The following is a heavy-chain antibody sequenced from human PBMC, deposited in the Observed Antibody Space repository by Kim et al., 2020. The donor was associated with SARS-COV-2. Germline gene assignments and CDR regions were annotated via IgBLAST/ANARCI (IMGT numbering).Heavy chain of an antibody. CDR3: ARQNSGWGEEPDY. CDR2: IIPIFGTA. Sequence: SVKVSCKASGGTFSSYAISWVRQAPGQGLEWMGGIIPIFGTANYAQKFQGRVTITADESTSTAYMELSSLRSEDTAVYYCARQNSGWGEEPDYWGQGTLVTVSS. CDR1: GGTFSSYA. D-gene: IGHD6-19*01. J-gene: IGHJ4*02. V-gene: IGHV1-69*13.